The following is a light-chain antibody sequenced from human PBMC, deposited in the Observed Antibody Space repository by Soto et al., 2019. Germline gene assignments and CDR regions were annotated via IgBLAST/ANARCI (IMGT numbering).Light chain of an antibody. V-gene: IGLV1-40*01. CDR1: ISNIGAGYD. J-gene: IGLJ1*01. Sequence: QDVLTQPPSLSRAPGQRLTLSCTGSISNIGAGYDVHWYQQLPGAAPKVVIYGNTNRPSGVPDRFSGSKSGPSASLVITGLQAEDEADYYCLSYDKSLSGYVFGAGTKVTVL. CDR2: GNT. CDR3: LSYDKSLSGYV.